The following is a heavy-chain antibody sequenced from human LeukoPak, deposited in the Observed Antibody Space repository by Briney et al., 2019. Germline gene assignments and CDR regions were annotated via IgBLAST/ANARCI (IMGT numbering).Heavy chain of an antibody. V-gene: IGHV3-9*01. D-gene: IGHD2-2*01. CDR1: GFTFDDYA. J-gene: IGHJ4*02. Sequence: GGSLRLSCAASGFTFDDYAMHWVRQAPGKGLEWVSGINWNSGNIGYADSVKGRFTISRDNAKNSLYLQMNTLRADDTALYYCGKGYCSSPGCPIDYWGQGTLVTVSS. CDR3: GKGYCSSPGCPIDY. CDR2: INWNSGNI.